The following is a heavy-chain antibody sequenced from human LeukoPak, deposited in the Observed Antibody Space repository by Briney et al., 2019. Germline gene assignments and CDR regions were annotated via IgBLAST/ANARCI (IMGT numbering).Heavy chain of an antibody. V-gene: IGHV3-48*03. J-gene: IGHJ6*02. CDR1: GFTFSSYE. CDR3: ARVMTTVTAYYYGMDV. CDR2: ISSSGSTI. D-gene: IGHD4-17*01. Sequence: GGSLRLSCAASGFTFSSYEMNWVRQAPGKGLEWVSYISSSGSTIYYADSVKGRFTISRDNAKNSLYLQMNSLRAEDTAVYYCARVMTTVTAYYYGMDVWGQGTTVTVSS.